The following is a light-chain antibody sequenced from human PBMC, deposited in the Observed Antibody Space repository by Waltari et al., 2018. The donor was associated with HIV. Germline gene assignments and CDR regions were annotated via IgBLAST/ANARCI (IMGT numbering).Light chain of an antibody. J-gene: IGLJ2*01. Sequence: QPALTQPPSASGSPGQSVTTPCPGTSSDIGAYNHASWFQPHPGKAPKLMIFDVSKRPSGVPVRFSGSKSGNTASLTGSGLQAEDEADYYCASHAGSKDVFGGGTKLTVL. CDR2: DVS. CDR1: SSDIGAYNH. V-gene: IGLV2-8*01. CDR3: ASHAGSKDV.